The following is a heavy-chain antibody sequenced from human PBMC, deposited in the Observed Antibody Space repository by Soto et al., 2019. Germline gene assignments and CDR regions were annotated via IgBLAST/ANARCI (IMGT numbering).Heavy chain of an antibody. CDR2: ISSSSSYI. Sequence: GGSLRLSCAASGFTFSSYSMNWVRQAPGKGLEWVSSISSSSSYIYYADSVKGRFTISRDNAKNSLYLQMNSLRAEDTAVYYCARVSPRYLGDTVNHFWSGFYYGMDVWGQGTTVTVSS. CDR1: GFTFSSYS. J-gene: IGHJ6*02. CDR3: ARVSPRYLGDTVNHFWSGFYYGMDV. D-gene: IGHD3-3*02. V-gene: IGHV3-21*01.